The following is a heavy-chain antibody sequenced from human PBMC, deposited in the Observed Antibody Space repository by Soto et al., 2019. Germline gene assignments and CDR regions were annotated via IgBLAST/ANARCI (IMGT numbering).Heavy chain of an antibody. CDR1: GFTFTTFA. CDR2: ISYDGNNK. D-gene: IGHD4-17*01. V-gene: IGHV3-30*18. J-gene: IGHJ4*02. CDR3: AKDRYGANSNGYYFDY. Sequence: QVQLVESGGGVVQPGTSLRLSCAASGFTFTTFAMHWVRQAPGKGLEWVAVISYDGNNKYYADSVKGRFTISRDTSKNTLYLQMGSLRAEDTAVYYCAKDRYGANSNGYYFDYWGQGILVTVSS.